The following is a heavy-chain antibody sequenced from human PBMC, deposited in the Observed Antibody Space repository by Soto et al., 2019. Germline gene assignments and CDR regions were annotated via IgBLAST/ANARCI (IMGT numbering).Heavy chain of an antibody. CDR1: GGSISSSSFH. CDR3: ARRERAAGTDWWFDP. J-gene: IGHJ5*02. CDR2: IYYSGST. Sequence: QLQLQESGPGLVKPSETLSLTCTVSGGSISSSSFHWGWIRQPPGKGLEWIGSIYYSGSTYYSPSLKSRVTISVDTSNNQFSLKLSSVTAADTAVYYCARRERAAGTDWWFDPWGQGTLVSVSS. D-gene: IGHD6-13*01. V-gene: IGHV4-39*01.